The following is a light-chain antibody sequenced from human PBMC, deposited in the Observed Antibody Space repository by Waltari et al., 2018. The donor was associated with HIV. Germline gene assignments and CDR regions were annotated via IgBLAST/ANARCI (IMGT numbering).Light chain of an antibody. CDR2: DVN. V-gene: IGLV2-11*01. Sequence: QSALTQPASVAGSPGKSITIPCTGTSSDIGGYYYSSWYQQHPGKAPKLMIFDVNKRPSGVPARFSGSKSGHTASLTISGLQADDEADYYCCSYAGSYTEIFGGGTKLTVL. CDR3: CSYAGSYTEI. J-gene: IGLJ2*01. CDR1: SSDIGGYYY.